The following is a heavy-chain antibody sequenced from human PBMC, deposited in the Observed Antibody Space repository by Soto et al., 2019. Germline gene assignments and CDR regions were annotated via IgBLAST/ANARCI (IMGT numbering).Heavy chain of an antibody. J-gene: IGHJ4*02. CDR2: LSDSGGSI. Sequence: PGGSLRLSCTASGFTFSRHAMTWVRQAPGKGLEWVSGLSDSGGSIYYADSVKGRFTISRDNSMNTLYLQMNTLRAEDTPIYYCAKVSSSWYAGFFDLWGQGTLVTVSS. D-gene: IGHD6-13*01. CDR1: GFTFSRHA. CDR3: AKVSSSWYAGFFDL. V-gene: IGHV3-23*01.